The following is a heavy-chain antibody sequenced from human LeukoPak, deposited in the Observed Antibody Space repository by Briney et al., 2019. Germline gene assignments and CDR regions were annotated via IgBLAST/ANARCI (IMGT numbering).Heavy chain of an antibody. CDR2: IDPSGSYT. V-gene: IGHV5-10-1*01. CDR3: ARGLRYFDWNY. D-gene: IGHD3-9*01. J-gene: IGHJ4*02. CDR1: GYSFTSYW. Sequence: GESLRISCQGSGYSFTSYWISWVRQLPGKGLEWMGRIDPSGSYTNYSPSFQGHVTISADKSISTAYLQWSSLKASDTAMYYCARGLRYFDWNYWGQGTLVTVSP.